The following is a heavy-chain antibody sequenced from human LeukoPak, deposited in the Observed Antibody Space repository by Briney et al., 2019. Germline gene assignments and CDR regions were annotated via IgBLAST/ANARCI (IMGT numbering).Heavy chain of an antibody. CDR3: AKDGRGSGYFPDY. CDR2: IRYDGSNK. V-gene: IGHV3-30*02. Sequence: GGSLRLSCAASGFTFSSYGMHWVRQAPGKGLEWVAFIRYDGSNKYYADSVRGRFTISRDNSKNTLYLQMNSLRPEDSAVHYCAKDGRGSGYFPDYWGQGTLVTVSS. D-gene: IGHD3-22*01. J-gene: IGHJ4*02. CDR1: GFTFSSYG.